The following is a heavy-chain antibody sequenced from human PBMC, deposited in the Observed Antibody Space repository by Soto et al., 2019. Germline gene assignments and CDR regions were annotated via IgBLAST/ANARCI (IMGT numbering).Heavy chain of an antibody. CDR2: ITDNGAGT. Sequence: EVHLLESGGGLVQPGESLRLYCGGSGFIFSSCVMSWVRQAPGKGLQWVSSITDNGAGTHYADSVKGRFTISRDNSRNTVALQMNNLSAEDTGVYYCAKGLINGRWYAADWGQGTLVTVSS. V-gene: IGHV3-23*01. CDR3: AKGLINGRWYAAD. CDR1: GFIFSSCV. J-gene: IGHJ4*02. D-gene: IGHD6-13*01.